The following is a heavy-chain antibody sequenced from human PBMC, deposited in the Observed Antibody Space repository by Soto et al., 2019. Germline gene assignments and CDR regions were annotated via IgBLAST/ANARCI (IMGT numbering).Heavy chain of an antibody. V-gene: IGHV3-30-3*01. CDR1: GFTFNNYA. CDR2: ISYDESNK. J-gene: IGHJ4*02. Sequence: QVQLVESGGGVVQPGRSLRLSCAASGFTFNNYAMHWVRQAPGKGLEWVAVISYDESNKYYADSVKGRFTISRDSSKNTLHLQLDSRRAEATAVYYCARDSAHIVVVTAAFDSWGQGTLVTVSS. CDR3: ARDSAHIVVVTAAFDS. D-gene: IGHD2-21*02.